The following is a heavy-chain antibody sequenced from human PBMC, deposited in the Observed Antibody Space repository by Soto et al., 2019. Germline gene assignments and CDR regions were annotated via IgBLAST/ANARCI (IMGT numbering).Heavy chain of an antibody. Sequence: SVKVSCKASGGTFSSYAISWVRQAPGQGLEWMGGIIPIFGTANYAQKFQGRVTITADESTSTAYMELSSLRSEDTAVYYCARGGLGTMVRGVIINPHFDYWGQGTLVTVSS. J-gene: IGHJ4*02. CDR2: IIPIFGTA. CDR1: GGTFSSYA. V-gene: IGHV1-69*13. D-gene: IGHD3-10*01. CDR3: ARGGLGTMVRGVIINPHFDY.